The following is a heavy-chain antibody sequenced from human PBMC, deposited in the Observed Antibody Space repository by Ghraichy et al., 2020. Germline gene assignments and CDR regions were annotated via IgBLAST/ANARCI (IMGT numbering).Heavy chain of an antibody. CDR2: ISSSATTI. V-gene: IGHV3-48*04. CDR1: GFSFSTYS. CDR3: ARDNSAYYWYWFDP. Sequence: LSLTCAASGFSFSTYSMNWVRQAPGKGLEWVSFISSSATTIDYADSVKGRFTISRDDAKNTLYLQMNSLRAEDTAVYYCARDNSAYYWYWFDPWGQGTQVTVSS. D-gene: IGHD3-22*01. J-gene: IGHJ5*02.